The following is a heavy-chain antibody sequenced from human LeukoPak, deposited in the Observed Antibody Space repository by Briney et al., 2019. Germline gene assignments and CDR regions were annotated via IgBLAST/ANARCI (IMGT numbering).Heavy chain of an antibody. D-gene: IGHD3-9*01. Sequence: GGSLRLSCAASGFTFSSYSMNWVRQAPGKGLEWVSYISSSGSTIYYADSVKGRFTISRDNAKNSLYLQMNSLRAEDTAVYYCARDFSNRLRYFDWLLYIWGQGTMVTVSS. J-gene: IGHJ3*02. CDR3: ARDFSNRLRYFDWLLYI. CDR1: GFTFSSYS. V-gene: IGHV3-48*04. CDR2: ISSSGSTI.